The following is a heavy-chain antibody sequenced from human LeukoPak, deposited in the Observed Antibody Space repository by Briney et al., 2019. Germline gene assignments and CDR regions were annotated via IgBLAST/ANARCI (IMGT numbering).Heavy chain of an antibody. J-gene: IGHJ6*03. CDR1: GGSISSRPYY. Sequence: SETLSLTCTVSGGSISSRPYYWGWVRQPPGEGLERIGTISYSGTTYYSPSLKSRVTISLDTSKNQFSLKLSSVTAADTAIYYCARDFSSSSTVYYYYYMDVWGKGTTVTVSS. V-gene: IGHV4-39*07. CDR3: ARDFSSSSTVYYYYYMDV. CDR2: ISYSGTT. D-gene: IGHD6-6*01.